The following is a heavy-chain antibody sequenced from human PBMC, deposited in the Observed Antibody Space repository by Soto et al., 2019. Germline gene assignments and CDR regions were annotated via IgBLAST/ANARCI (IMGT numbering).Heavy chain of an antibody. V-gene: IGHV1-3*01. J-gene: IGHJ2*01. D-gene: IGHD1-26*01. CDR3: ARGGSLYWYFDL. Sequence: ASVKVSCKASGYTFTSYSMHWVRQAPGQRLEWMGWINAGNGNTKYSQKFQGRVTITRDTSASTAYMELSSLRSEDTAVYFCARGGSLYWYFDLRGRRTLVTVSS. CDR1: GYTFTSYS. CDR2: INAGNGNT.